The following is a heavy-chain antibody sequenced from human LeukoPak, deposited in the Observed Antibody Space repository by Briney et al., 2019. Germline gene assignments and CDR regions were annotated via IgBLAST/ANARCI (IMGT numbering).Heavy chain of an antibody. Sequence: SETLSLTCAVSGGSFSGHYWNWIRQPPGKGLEWIGEINHSGSTNYNPSLKSRVTISVDTSKNQFSLKLSSVTAADTAMYYCARDPMIVVVTEDAYYMDVWGKGTTVTVSS. D-gene: IGHD3-22*01. CDR3: ARDPMIVVVTEDAYYMDV. V-gene: IGHV4-34*01. J-gene: IGHJ6*03. CDR2: INHSGST. CDR1: GGSFSGHY.